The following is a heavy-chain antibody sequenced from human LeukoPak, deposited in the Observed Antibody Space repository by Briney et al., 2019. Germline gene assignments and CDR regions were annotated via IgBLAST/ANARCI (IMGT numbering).Heavy chain of an antibody. CDR3: ARAPPGYYDSSGLTYYYYYMDV. D-gene: IGHD3-22*01. J-gene: IGHJ6*03. Sequence: GGSLRLSCAASGFTFDDYAMHWVRQAPGKGLEWVSGISWNSGSIGYADSVKGRFTISRDNAKNSLYLQMNSLRAEDTAVYYCARAPPGYYDSSGLTYYYYYMDVWGKGTTVTVSS. V-gene: IGHV3-9*01. CDR1: GFTFDDYA. CDR2: ISWNSGSI.